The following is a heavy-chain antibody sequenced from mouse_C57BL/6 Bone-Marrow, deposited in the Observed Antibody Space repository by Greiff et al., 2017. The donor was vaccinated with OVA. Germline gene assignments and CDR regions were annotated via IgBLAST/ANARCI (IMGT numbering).Heavy chain of an antibody. CDR3: ERWGGAAWFAY. Sequence: VQLQQPGAELVKPGASVKLSCTASGYTFTSYWMHWVKQRPGQGLEWIGMIHPNSGSTNYNEMFNSQAILTVDKYSRTAYMPLSSLTSEDSAVYYCERWGGAAWFAYWGQGTLVTVSA. CDR1: GYTFTSYW. CDR2: IHPNSGST. V-gene: IGHV1-64*01. J-gene: IGHJ3*01.